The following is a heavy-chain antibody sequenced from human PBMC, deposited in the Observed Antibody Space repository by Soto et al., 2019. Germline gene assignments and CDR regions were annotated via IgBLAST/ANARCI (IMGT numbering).Heavy chain of an antibody. V-gene: IGHV4-59*01. J-gene: IGHJ5*02. CDR2: IYYLGRT. CDR3: ARDPGSGSYYGWFDP. Sequence: SETLSLTCTVDSISTYYWNWIRQPPGKGLEWIGYIYYLGRTNYNSSLKSRITMSIDTSKNQFSLKLSSVTAADTAIYYCARDPGSGSYYGWFDPWGQGTLVTVSS. CDR1: SISTYY. D-gene: IGHD3-10*01.